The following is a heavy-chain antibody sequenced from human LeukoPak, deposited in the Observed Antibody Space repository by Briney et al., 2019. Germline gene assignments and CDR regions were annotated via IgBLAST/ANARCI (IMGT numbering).Heavy chain of an antibody. D-gene: IGHD3-16*02. J-gene: IGHJ4*02. CDR1: GGSINTYY. CDR2: IFYRGST. CDR3: ARTTDYVWGSYRPFDY. Sequence: SETLSLTCTVSGGSINTYYWSWIRQPPGRGLEWIGCIFYRGSTNYNPSLKSRVTISVDTSKNQFSLKLSSVTAADTAVYYCARTTDYVWGSYRPFDYWGQGTLVTVSS. V-gene: IGHV4-59*01.